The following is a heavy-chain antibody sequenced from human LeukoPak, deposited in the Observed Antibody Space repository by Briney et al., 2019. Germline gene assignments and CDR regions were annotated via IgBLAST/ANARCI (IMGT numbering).Heavy chain of an antibody. CDR1: GFTFSGSA. CDR2: IRNKANNYAT. J-gene: IGHJ4*02. D-gene: IGHD3-9*01. CDR3: TGTYYDILTGYYTSDY. Sequence: GGSLKLSCAASGFTFSGSAMHWVRQASGKGLEWVGRIRNKANNYATTYAASVKGRFTISRDDSKNTAYLQMNSLKTEDTAVYYCTGTYYDILTGYYTSDYWGQGTLVTVSS. V-gene: IGHV3-73*01.